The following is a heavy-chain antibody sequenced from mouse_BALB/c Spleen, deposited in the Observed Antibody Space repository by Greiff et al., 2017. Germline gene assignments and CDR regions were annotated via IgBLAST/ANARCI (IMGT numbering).Heavy chain of an antibody. D-gene: IGHD2-4*01. J-gene: IGHJ3*01. CDR1: GYTFTSYV. CDR2: INPYNDGT. CDR3: ARAYMITTEAWFAY. V-gene: IGHV1-14*01. Sequence: VQLQQSGPELVKPGASVKMSCKASGYTFTSYVMHWVKQKPGQGLEWIGYINPYNDGTKYNEKFKGKATLTSDKSSSTAYMELSSLTSEDSAVYYCARAYMITTEAWFAYWGQGTLVTVSA.